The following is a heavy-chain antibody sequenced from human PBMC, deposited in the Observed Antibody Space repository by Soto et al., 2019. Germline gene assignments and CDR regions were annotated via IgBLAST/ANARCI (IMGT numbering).Heavy chain of an antibody. V-gene: IGHV3-33*08. CDR1: GFTFSSYG. CDR2: IWYDGSNK. Sequence: GGSLRLSCAASGFTFSSYGIHWVRQAPGKGLEWVAVIWYDGSNKYYADSVKGRFTISRDNSKNTLYLQMNSLRAEDTAVYYCARFGPYCSGGSCYPPDAFDIWRQGTMVTVS. J-gene: IGHJ3*02. CDR3: ARFGPYCSGGSCYPPDAFDI. D-gene: IGHD2-15*01.